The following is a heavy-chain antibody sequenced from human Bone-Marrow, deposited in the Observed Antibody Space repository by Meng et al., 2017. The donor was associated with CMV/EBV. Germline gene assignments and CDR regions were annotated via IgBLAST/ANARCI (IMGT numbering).Heavy chain of an antibody. D-gene: IGHD4/OR15-4a*01. CDR3: AGEEGAVGPRLDP. V-gene: IGHV1-69*04. CDR1: GCTFSSYT. J-gene: IGHJ5*02. CDR2: IIPILGIA. Sequence: KASGCTFSSYTISWVRQAPGQGLELMGRIIPILGIANYAQKFQGRVTMTADHSTSTAYMELSSLTSEDTAVYYCAGEEGAVGPRLDPWGQGTLVTVSS.